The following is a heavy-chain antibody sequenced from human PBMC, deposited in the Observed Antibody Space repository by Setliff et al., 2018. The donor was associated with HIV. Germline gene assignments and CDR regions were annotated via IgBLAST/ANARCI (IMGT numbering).Heavy chain of an antibody. CDR2: IKQDGSEK. Sequence: GGSLRLSCAASGFTFRRYWMSWVRQAPGKGLEWVANIKQDGSEKYYVDSVKGRFTISRDNAKNSLSLQMNSLRAEDTAVYYCLRERNFWSRSPGWGQGTLVTVS. V-gene: IGHV3-7*04. D-gene: IGHD3-3*01. CDR3: LRERNFWSRSPG. J-gene: IGHJ4*02. CDR1: GFTFRRYW.